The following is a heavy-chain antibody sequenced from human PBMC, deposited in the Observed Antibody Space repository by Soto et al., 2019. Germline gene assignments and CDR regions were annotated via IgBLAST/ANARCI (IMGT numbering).Heavy chain of an antibody. Sequence: PGGSLRLSCAASGFTFDDYAMHWVRQSPGQGLQWVSGISWNSASTGYGESVRGRFTISRDNSKNSLYLQVSSLRPEDTAMYYCVKDTKHMGTLGWFVSWGQGTLVTVSS. V-gene: IGHV3-9*01. J-gene: IGHJ5*02. CDR2: ISWNSAST. D-gene: IGHD6-19*01. CDR1: GFTFDDYA. CDR3: VKDTKHMGTLGWFVS.